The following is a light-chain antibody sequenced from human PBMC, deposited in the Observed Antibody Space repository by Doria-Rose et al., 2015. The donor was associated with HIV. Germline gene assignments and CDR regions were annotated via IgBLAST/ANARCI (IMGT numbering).Light chain of an antibody. CDR1: QSLLYTSKNH. CDR2: WAS. J-gene: IGKJ3*01. CDR3: QQYYDTPS. V-gene: IGKV4-1*01. Sequence: DIRVTQSPESLGMSLGERATLNCKSNQSLLYTSKNHLAWYQQKPGQPPKLLIYWASTRQSGAPARFSGSGSGTDFTLTISSLEAEDVAVYYCQQYYDTPSFGPGTTVDIK.